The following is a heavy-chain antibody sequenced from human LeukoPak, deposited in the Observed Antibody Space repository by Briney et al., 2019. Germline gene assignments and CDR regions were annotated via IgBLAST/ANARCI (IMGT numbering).Heavy chain of an antibody. J-gene: IGHJ6*03. D-gene: IGHD6-13*01. Sequence: GGSLRLSCAASGFTLSTFDMNWVRQAPGKGLEWVSAISGSGSSTYYADSVKGRFTISRGNSKNTLFLQVNSLRAEDTAVYYCAKGPIAAATYYYYYYMDVWGKGTTVTVSS. V-gene: IGHV3-23*01. CDR2: ISGSGSST. CDR3: AKGPIAAATYYYYYYMDV. CDR1: GFTLSTFD.